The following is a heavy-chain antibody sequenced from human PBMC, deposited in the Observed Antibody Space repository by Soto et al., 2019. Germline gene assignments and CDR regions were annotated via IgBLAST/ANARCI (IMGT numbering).Heavy chain of an antibody. D-gene: IGHD6-19*01. CDR1: GFSFTHYT. V-gene: IGHV3-30*04. Sequence: GGSLRLSCAASGFSFTHYTINWVRQAPGKGLEWVAVMSYDGTNEYYADSVKGRFTISRDNSKSTVYLQMNSLTPEDTALYYCARKWGTYSSASLDYWGLGXLVTVSS. CDR3: ARKWGTYSSASLDY. CDR2: MSYDGTNE. J-gene: IGHJ4*02.